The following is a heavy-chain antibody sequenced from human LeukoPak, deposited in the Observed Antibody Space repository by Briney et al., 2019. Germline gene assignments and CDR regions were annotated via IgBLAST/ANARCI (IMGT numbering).Heavy chain of an antibody. Sequence: SVKVSFKASGGTFSSYAISWGRQAPGQGLEWMGGIIPIFGTANYAQKFQGRVTITADESTSTAYMELSSLRSEDTAVYYCAYSSGWYKAFDYWGQGTLVTVSS. J-gene: IGHJ4*02. CDR3: AYSSGWYKAFDY. D-gene: IGHD6-19*01. CDR1: GGTFSSYA. CDR2: IIPIFGTA. V-gene: IGHV1-69*13.